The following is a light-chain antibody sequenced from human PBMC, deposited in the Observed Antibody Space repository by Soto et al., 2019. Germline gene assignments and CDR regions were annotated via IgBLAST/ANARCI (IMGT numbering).Light chain of an antibody. CDR3: CSYAGSYTYYV. V-gene: IGLV2-11*01. Sequence: QSVLTQPRSVSGSPGQSVTISCTGTSSDVGGYNYVSWYQQHPGKAPKLMIYDVSKRPSGVPYRFSGSKSGNTASLTISGLQAEDGADYYCCSYAGSYTYYVFGTGTKVTVL. J-gene: IGLJ1*01. CDR2: DVS. CDR1: SSDVGGYNY.